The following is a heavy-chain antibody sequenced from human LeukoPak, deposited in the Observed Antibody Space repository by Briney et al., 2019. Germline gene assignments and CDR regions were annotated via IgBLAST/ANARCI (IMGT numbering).Heavy chain of an antibody. CDR3: AGGPCSSTSCHVSYYYYMDV. D-gene: IGHD2-2*01. CDR2: ISAYNGNT. Sequence: ASVKVSCKASGYTFTSYGISWVRQAPGQGLEWMGWISAYNGNTNYAQKLQGRVTMTTDTSTSTAYMELRSLRSDDTAVYYCAGGPCSSTSCHVSYYYYMDVWGKGTTVTVSS. J-gene: IGHJ6*03. CDR1: GYTFTSYG. V-gene: IGHV1-18*01.